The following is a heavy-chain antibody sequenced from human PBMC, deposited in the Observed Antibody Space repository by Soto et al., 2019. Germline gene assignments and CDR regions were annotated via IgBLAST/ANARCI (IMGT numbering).Heavy chain of an antibody. CDR1: GGSISSYY. D-gene: IGHD3-22*01. Sequence: SETLSLTCTVSGGSISSYYWSWIRQPPGKGLEWIGYIFHTGTTSYNPSLKSRVTLSVDTSQSQFSLKLNSVTAADTAVYYCTTEAYDNSGSLAFDIWGPGTLVTVSS. CDR3: TTEAYDNSGSLAFDI. CDR2: IFHTGTT. V-gene: IGHV4-59*08. J-gene: IGHJ3*02.